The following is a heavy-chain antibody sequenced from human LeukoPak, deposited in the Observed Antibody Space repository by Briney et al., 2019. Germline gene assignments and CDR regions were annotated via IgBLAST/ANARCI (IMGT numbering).Heavy chain of an antibody. V-gene: IGHV3-23*01. CDR1: GFRFSDFT. CDR3: GKEGGA. D-gene: IGHD3-16*01. Sequence: GGSLRLSSAASGFRFSDFTMTWVRQAPGKGPEWVSAISGRGGSTYYADSLGGRFTISRDNSKDMVYLQMNSLKVEDTATYYCGKEGGAWGQGTKVTVSS. J-gene: IGHJ5*02. CDR2: ISGRGGST.